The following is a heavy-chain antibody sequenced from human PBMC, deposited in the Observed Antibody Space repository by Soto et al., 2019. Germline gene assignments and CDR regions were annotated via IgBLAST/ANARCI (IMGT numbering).Heavy chain of an antibody. CDR2: IIPIFGTA. Sequence: GASVXVSCKASGGTFSSYAISWVRQAPGQGLEWMGGIIPIFGTANYAQKFQGRVTITADESTSTAYMELSSLRSEDTAVYYCAIREGVRGVIEKFDYWGQGTLVTVSS. J-gene: IGHJ4*02. CDR3: AIREGVRGVIEKFDY. V-gene: IGHV1-69*13. D-gene: IGHD3-10*01. CDR1: GGTFSSYA.